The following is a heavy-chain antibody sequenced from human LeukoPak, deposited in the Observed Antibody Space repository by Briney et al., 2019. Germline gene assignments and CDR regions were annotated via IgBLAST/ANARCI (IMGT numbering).Heavy chain of an antibody. J-gene: IGHJ3*02. CDR3: ARHRAEMATITDDTFDM. Sequence: SETLSLTCSVSGTSITPYSWSWIRQPPGRGLEWIGYFYTSGNTHQNPSLKSRVTMSIDASKNQFSLRLSSMTAADTAAYYRARHRAEMATITDDTFDMWGQGTMVTVSS. D-gene: IGHD5-24*01. V-gene: IGHV4-4*09. CDR1: GTSITPYS. CDR2: FYTSGNT.